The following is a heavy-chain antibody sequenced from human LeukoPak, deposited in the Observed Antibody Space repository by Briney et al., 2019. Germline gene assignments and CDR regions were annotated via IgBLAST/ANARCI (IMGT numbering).Heavy chain of an antibody. D-gene: IGHD2-21*02. J-gene: IGHJ5*02. V-gene: IGHV1-18*01. CDR1: GYTFTSYG. Sequence: ASVKVSCKASGYTFTSYGISWVRQAPGQGLEWMGWISAYNGNTNYAQKLQGRVTMTTDTSTSTAYMELRSLRSDDTAVYYCAREGCGGDCYSYNGFDPWGQGTLVTVSS. CDR2: ISAYNGNT. CDR3: AREGCGGDCYSYNGFDP.